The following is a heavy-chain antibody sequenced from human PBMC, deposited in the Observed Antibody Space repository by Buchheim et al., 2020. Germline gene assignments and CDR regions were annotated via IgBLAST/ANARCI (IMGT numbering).Heavy chain of an antibody. CDR1: GGSISSGSYY. V-gene: IGHV4-61*02. J-gene: IGHJ6*02. CDR3: ARTTKPHYYYYYGMDV. Sequence: QVQLQESGPGLVKPSQTLSLTCTVSGGSISSGSYYWSWIRQPAGKGLEWIGRIYTSGSTNYNPSLKSRVTISVDTSKNQFSLKLSSVTAADTAVYYCARTTKPHYYYYYGMDVWGQGTT. D-gene: IGHD1-14*01. CDR2: IYTSGST.